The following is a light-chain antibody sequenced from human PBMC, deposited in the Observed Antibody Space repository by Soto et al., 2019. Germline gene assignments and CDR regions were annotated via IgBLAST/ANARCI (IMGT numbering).Light chain of an antibody. J-gene: IGKJ2*01. CDR3: QQYNIWPQT. Sequence: EIVMTQSPATLSVSPGERATLSCRASQTVSTNLAWYQQKPGQAPRLLIYGATTRATAFPDRFSGSGSGTEFTLTISSLQSEDLAVYYCQQYNIWPQTFGQGTKLEIK. CDR2: GAT. V-gene: IGKV3-15*01. CDR1: QTVSTN.